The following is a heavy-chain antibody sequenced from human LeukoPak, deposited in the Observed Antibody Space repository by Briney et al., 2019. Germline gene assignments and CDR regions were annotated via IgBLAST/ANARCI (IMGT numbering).Heavy chain of an antibody. CDR3: ARVIVESEYYYDSSGYRANWFDP. CDR2: ISAYNGNT. D-gene: IGHD3-22*01. V-gene: IGHV1-18*01. CDR1: GYTFTSYG. J-gene: IGHJ5*02. Sequence: ASVKVSCKASGYTFTSYGISWVRQAPGQGLEWMGWISAYNGNTNYAQKLPGRVTMTTDTSTSTAYMELRSLRSDDTAVYYCARVIVESEYYYDSSGYRANWFDPWGQGTLVTVSS.